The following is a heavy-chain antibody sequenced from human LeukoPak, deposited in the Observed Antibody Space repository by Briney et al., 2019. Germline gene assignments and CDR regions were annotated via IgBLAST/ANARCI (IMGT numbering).Heavy chain of an antibody. CDR1: GFTFEDYA. Sequence: GGSLRLSCAASGFTFEDYAMHWVRQAPGKGLEWVSGISWNSGSIGYADSVKGRFTISRDNAKNSLYLQMNSLRAEDTALYYCAKDMWRWLQSGGLDYWGQGTLVTVSS. CDR3: AKDMWRWLQSGGLDY. J-gene: IGHJ4*02. D-gene: IGHD5-24*01. V-gene: IGHV3-9*01. CDR2: ISWNSGSI.